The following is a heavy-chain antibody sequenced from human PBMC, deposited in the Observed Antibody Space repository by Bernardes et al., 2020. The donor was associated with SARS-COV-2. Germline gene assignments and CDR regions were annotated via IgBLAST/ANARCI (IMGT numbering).Heavy chain of an antibody. D-gene: IGHD6-13*01. J-gene: IGHJ6*03. CDR2: IYYSGST. Sequence: ETLSLTCTVTGGSLSSYYWSWIRQPPGKGREWMGYIYYSGSTNYNPSLKSRVTISVDTSKHQFSLKLSSVPAADTAVYYCARVGYSSSWLGGATYYYYYYMDVWGKGTTVTVSS. CDR3: ARVGYSSSWLGGATYYYYYYMDV. V-gene: IGHV4-59*01. CDR1: GGSLSSYY.